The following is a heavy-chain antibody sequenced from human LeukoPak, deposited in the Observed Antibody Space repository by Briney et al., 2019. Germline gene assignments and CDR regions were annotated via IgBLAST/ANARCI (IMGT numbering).Heavy chain of an antibody. V-gene: IGHV3-30-3*01. Sequence: GGSLRLSCAASGFTFSSYWMSWVRQAPGKGLEWVAVISYDGSNKYYADSVKGRFTISRDNSKNTLYLQMNSLRAEDTAVYYCARESAVWGSFDYWGQGTLVTVSS. CDR1: GFTFSSYW. D-gene: IGHD3-16*01. CDR2: ISYDGSNK. J-gene: IGHJ4*02. CDR3: ARESAVWGSFDY.